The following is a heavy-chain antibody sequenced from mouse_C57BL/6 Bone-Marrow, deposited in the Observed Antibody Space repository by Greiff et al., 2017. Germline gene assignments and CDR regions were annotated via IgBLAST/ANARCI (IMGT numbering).Heavy chain of an antibody. V-gene: IGHV5-2*01. CDR3: ARVRDYYAMDY. Sequence: VKLVASGGGLVQPGASLTLSCESSEYEFPSHDMSWVRKTPETRLALVAAINSDGGSTYYPDTMERRFIISRDNPKKTLYLLMSSLRSADTALYYCARVRDYYAMDYWGQGTSVTVSS. J-gene: IGHJ4*01. CDR2: INSDGGST. CDR1: EYEFPSHD.